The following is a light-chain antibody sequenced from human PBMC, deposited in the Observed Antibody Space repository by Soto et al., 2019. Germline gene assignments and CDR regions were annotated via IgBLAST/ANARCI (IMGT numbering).Light chain of an antibody. V-gene: IGLV2-14*03. CDR1: SSDVGVYYW. CDR2: DVS. Sequence: QSALTQPASVSGSPGQSITISCTGTSSDVGVYYWVSWYLHHPGKAPKLMIYDVSNRPSGVSHRFTGSKSGNTASLTISGLQAEDEADYYCSSFSSSSTLYVFGTGTKLTVL. CDR3: SSFSSSSTLYV. J-gene: IGLJ1*01.